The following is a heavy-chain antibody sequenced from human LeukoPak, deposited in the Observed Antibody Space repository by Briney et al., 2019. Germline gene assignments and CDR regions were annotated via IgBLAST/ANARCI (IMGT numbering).Heavy chain of an antibody. CDR3: ARKHIVVVTPFDY. CDR2: IYYSGST. V-gene: IGHV4-39*01. CDR1: GGSISSSSYY. J-gene: IGHJ4*02. D-gene: IGHD2-21*02. Sequence: KASETLSLTCTVSGGSISSSSYYWGWIRQPPGKGLEWIGSIYYSGSTYYNPSLKSRVTISVDTSKNQFSLKLSSVTAADTAVYYCARKHIVVVTPFDYWGQGTLVTVSS.